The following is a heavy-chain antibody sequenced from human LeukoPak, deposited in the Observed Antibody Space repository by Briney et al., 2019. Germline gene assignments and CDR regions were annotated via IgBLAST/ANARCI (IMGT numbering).Heavy chain of an antibody. Sequence: SETLSLTCTVSGGSISSSSYYWGWIRQPPGKGLEWIGYIYYSGSTNYNPSLKSRVTISVDTSKNQFSLKLSSVTAADTAVYYCARGRDSSRDFDYWGQGTLVTVSS. CDR1: GGSISSSSYY. CDR3: ARGRDSSRDFDY. J-gene: IGHJ4*02. CDR2: IYYSGST. V-gene: IGHV4-61*05. D-gene: IGHD6-13*01.